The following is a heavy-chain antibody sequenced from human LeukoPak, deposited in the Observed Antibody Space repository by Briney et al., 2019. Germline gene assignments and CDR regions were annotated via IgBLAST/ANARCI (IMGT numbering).Heavy chain of an antibody. CDR2: IRGDTGDT. J-gene: IGHJ4*02. Sequence: ASVPISCKTSGYAVSDYYMHWVRQAPGQGLEWMGWIRGDTGDTDSPQKFRGRVTLTRDTSIDTAYLELSRLRYDDTAIYFCARVRVNSCDYWGQGTLVTVSS. V-gene: IGHV1-2*02. D-gene: IGHD2-15*01. CDR1: GYAVSDYY. CDR3: ARVRVNSCDY.